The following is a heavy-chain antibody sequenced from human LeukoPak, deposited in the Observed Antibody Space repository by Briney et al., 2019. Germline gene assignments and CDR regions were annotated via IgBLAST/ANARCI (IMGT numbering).Heavy chain of an antibody. CDR2: IFPGDSDT. V-gene: IGHV5-51*01. CDR1: GYNFSSYW. D-gene: IGHD4/OR15-4a*01. Sequence: GEALKIYCKGSGYNFSSYWIGWVRQLPGKGLEGMGNIFPGDSDTRYSPPCQGQVTNSADKSINTAYLQWSSLKAADTAMYYCARHLVLHSHPAIHYWARGTRDSVPS. J-gene: IGHJ4*02. CDR3: ARHLVLHSHPAIHY.